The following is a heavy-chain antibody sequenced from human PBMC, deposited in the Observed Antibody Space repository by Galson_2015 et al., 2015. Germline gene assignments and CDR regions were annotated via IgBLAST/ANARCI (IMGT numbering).Heavy chain of an antibody. CDR2: IWYDGSNK. D-gene: IGHD5-24*01. J-gene: IGHJ4*02. Sequence: SLRLSCAASGFTFSSYGMHWVRQAPGKGLEWVAVIWYDGSNKYYADSVKGRFTISRDNSKNTLYLQMNSLRAEDTAVYYWAREFRVKMATIGYWGPGTLVTVSS. CDR1: GFTFSSYG. V-gene: IGHV3-33*01. CDR3: AREFRVKMATIGY.